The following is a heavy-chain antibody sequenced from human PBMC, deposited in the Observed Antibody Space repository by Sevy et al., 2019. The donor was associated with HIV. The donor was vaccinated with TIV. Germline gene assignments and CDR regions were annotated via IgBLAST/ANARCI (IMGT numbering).Heavy chain of an antibody. CDR3: ARGRKTDRSKSRAAVDY. CDR1: GFTFSSYE. Sequence: GGSLSLSCAASGFTFSSYEMNWVRQAPGKGLEWVSYISSSGSTIYYADSVKGRFTISRDNAKNSLYLQMNSLRAEDTAVYYCARGRKTDRSKSRAAVDYWGQGTLVTVSS. CDR2: ISSSGSTI. D-gene: IGHD2-2*01. J-gene: IGHJ4*02. V-gene: IGHV3-48*03.